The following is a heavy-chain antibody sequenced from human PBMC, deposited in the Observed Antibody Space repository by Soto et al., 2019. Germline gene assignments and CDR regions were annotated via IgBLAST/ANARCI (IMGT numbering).Heavy chain of an antibody. V-gene: IGHV4-34*01. J-gene: IGHJ6*02. CDR2: INHSGST. Sequence: SETLYLTCAVYGGSFSGYYWSWIRQPPGKGLEWIGEINHSGSTNYNPSLKSRVTISVDTSKNQFSLKLSSVTAADTAVYYCASSSYYGFWSGYYFRPHYYYYGMDVWGQGTTVT. CDR3: ASSSYYGFWSGYYFRPHYYYYGMDV. CDR1: GGSFSGYY. D-gene: IGHD3-3*01.